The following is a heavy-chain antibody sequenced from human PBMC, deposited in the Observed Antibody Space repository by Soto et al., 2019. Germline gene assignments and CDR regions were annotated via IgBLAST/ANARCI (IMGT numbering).Heavy chain of an antibody. J-gene: IGHJ1*01. Sequence: PGGSLRLSCAPSGFTFSSYAMSWVRQAPGKGLEWVSAISGSGGSTYYADSVKGRFTISRDNSKNTLYLQMNSLRAEDTAVYYCAKGSVAAAGTFAYFQHRGQGSPVTVP. CDR2: ISGSGGST. CDR1: GFTFSSYA. CDR3: AKGSVAAAGTFAYFQH. V-gene: IGHV3-23*01. D-gene: IGHD6-13*01.